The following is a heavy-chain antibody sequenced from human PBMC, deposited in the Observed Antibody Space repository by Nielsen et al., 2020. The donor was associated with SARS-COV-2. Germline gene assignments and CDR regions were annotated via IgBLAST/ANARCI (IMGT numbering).Heavy chain of an antibody. J-gene: IGHJ6*02. CDR3: ARPSRGYAIGYGMDV. CDR1: GGSISSSNW. V-gene: IGHV4-4*02. D-gene: IGHD5-12*01. CDR2: IYHSGST. Sequence: SETLSLTCAVSGGSISSSNWWCWVRPPPGKGLEWIGVIYHSGSTNYNPSLKSRVTISVDKSKNQSSLKLSSVTAADTAVYYYARPSRGYAIGYGMDVWGQGTTVTVSS.